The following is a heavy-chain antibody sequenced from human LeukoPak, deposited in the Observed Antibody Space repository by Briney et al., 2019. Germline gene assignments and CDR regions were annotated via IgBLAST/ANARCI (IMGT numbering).Heavy chain of an antibody. D-gene: IGHD6-19*01. CDR1: GFTFNNHD. J-gene: IGHJ4*02. CDR3: ALASRSGWRGVFDS. V-gene: IGHV3-23*01. CDR2: ITGNGGIK. Sequence: PGGSLRLSCVASGFTFNNHDMSWVRQAPGKGLEWVSGITGNGGIKYYADSVKGRFTISGDNSDDTLYLQMNSLRADDTGVYYCALASRSGWRGVFDSWGQGILVTVSS.